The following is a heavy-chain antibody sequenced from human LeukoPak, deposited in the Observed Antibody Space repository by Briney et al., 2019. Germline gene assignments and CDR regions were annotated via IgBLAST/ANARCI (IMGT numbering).Heavy chain of an antibody. CDR3: AKDTNEYRNFDS. Sequence: GGSLRLSCKVSGFTFSIYAMTWVRQAPGMGLEWVSGISDSGKAYYADSVTGRFTISRDNSKNTLYLQMNSLRVEDTSIYYCAKDTNEYRNFDSWGQGTLVTVSS. CDR1: GFTFSIYA. D-gene: IGHD3-16*02. V-gene: IGHV3-23*01. J-gene: IGHJ4*02. CDR2: ISDSGKA.